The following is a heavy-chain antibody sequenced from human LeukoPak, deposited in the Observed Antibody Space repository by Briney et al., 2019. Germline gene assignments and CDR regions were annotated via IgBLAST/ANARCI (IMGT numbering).Heavy chain of an antibody. D-gene: IGHD6-13*01. V-gene: IGHV3-21*01. CDR1: GYSFNTYY. Sequence: ASVKVSCKASGYSFNTYYMNWVRQAPGKGLEWVSSISSSSSYIYYADSVKGRFTISRDNAKNSLYLQMNSLRAEDTAVYYCARRRAAAGPEYDYWRQGTLVTVSS. CDR3: ARRRAAAGPEYDY. J-gene: IGHJ4*02. CDR2: ISSSSSYI.